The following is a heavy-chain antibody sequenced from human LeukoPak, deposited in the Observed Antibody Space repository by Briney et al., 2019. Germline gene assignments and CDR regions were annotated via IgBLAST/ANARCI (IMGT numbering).Heavy chain of an antibody. D-gene: IGHD3-10*01. CDR2: ISATSNVA. CDR1: GFTFSSYS. CDR3: AKAGRFYSSTWFHDY. V-gene: IGHV3-23*01. Sequence: PGGSLRLSSAASGFTFSSYSMSWVRQAPGKGLEWVSTISATSNVAYYADSVEARFSVSRDNSNNILYLQMNSLTAEDTALYFCAKAGRFYSSTWFHDYWGQGTLVSVSS. J-gene: IGHJ4*02.